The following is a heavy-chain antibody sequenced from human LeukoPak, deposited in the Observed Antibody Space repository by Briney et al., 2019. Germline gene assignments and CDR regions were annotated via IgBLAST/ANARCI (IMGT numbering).Heavy chain of an antibody. D-gene: IGHD1-26*01. J-gene: IGHJ4*02. CDR1: GFTFDDYG. Sequence: SGGSLRLSCAASGFTFDDYGMSWVRQAPGKGLVWVSRINSDGNSTSYADSVKGRFTISRDNAKNTLYLQMNSLRAEDTAVYYCASLGRSFDYWGQGTLVTVSS. V-gene: IGHV3-74*01. CDR2: INSDGNST. CDR3: ASLGRSFDY.